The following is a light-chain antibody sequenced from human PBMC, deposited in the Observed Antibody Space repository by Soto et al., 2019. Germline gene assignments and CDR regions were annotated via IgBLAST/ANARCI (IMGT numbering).Light chain of an antibody. CDR3: LHYNDWPRWT. CDR2: GAS. Sequence: EIVMTQSPATLSVSPVERATLSCRASQSVSNNLAWYQQQPGQAPRLLIYGASTTASGIPARFSASGSGTEFTLTISSLQSEDFAVYYCLHYNDWPRWTFGQGTKVDIK. V-gene: IGKV3-15*01. J-gene: IGKJ1*01. CDR1: QSVSNN.